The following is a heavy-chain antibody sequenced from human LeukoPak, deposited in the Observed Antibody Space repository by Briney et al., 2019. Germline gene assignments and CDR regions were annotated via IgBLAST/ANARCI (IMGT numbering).Heavy chain of an antibody. CDR2: INHSGST. CDR1: GGSFSDYY. V-gene: IGHV4-34*01. D-gene: IGHD6-6*01. J-gene: IGHJ6*03. Sequence: SETLSLTCAVYGGSFSDYYWSWIRQPPGKGLECIGEINHSGSTNYNPSLKSRVTISVDTSKNQFSLKLSSVTAADTAVYYCARGVEARRGPVYYYYYIDVRGKGTTVTVSS. CDR3: ARGVEARRGPVYYYYYIDV.